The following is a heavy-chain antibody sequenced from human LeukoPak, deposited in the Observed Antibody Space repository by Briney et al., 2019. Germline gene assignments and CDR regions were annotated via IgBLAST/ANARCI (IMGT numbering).Heavy chain of an antibody. Sequence: ASVKVSCKASGGTFSSYAISWVRQAPGQGLEWMGGIIPIFGTANYAQKFQGRVTITADESTSTAYMELSSLRSEDTAVYYCASYCSGGSCLAQNAFDIWGQGTMVTVSS. CDR1: GGTFSSYA. D-gene: IGHD2-15*01. CDR2: IIPIFGTA. CDR3: ASYCSGGSCLAQNAFDI. J-gene: IGHJ3*02. V-gene: IGHV1-69*01.